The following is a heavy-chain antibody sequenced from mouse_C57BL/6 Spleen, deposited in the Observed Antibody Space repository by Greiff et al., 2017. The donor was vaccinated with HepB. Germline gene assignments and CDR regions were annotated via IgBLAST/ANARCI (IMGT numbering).Heavy chain of an antibody. D-gene: IGHD2-5*01. CDR3: ARTGSNFGGYYAMDY. J-gene: IGHJ4*01. CDR2: IYPRSGNT. Sequence: QVQLKQSGAELARPGASVKLSCKASGYTFTSYGISWVKQRTGQGLEWIGEIYPRSGNTYYNEKFKGKATLTADKSSSTAYMELRSLTSEDSAVYFCARTGSNFGGYYAMDYWGQGTSVTVSS. V-gene: IGHV1-81*01. CDR1: GYTFTSYG.